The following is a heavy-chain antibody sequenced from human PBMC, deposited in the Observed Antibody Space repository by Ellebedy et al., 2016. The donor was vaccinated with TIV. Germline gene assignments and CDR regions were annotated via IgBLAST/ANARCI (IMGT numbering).Heavy chain of an antibody. Sequence: SETLSLXCTVSGGSISSYYWSWIRQPPGKGLEWIGYIYYSGSTNYNPSLKSRVTISVDTSKNQFSLKLSSVTAADTAVYYCARDYGELLPRGWFDPWGQGTLVTVSS. CDR1: GGSISSYY. CDR3: ARDYGELLPRGWFDP. D-gene: IGHD1-26*01. V-gene: IGHV4-59*01. J-gene: IGHJ5*02. CDR2: IYYSGST.